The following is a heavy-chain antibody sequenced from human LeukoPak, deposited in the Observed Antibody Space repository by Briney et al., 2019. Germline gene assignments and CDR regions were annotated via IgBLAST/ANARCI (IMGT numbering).Heavy chain of an antibody. CDR2: INGDGTRT. D-gene: IGHD1-26*01. Sequence: PGGSLRLSCAASGFTFSSYWMHWVRQAPGQGLVWVSRINGDGTRTSDADSVKGRFTISRDNAKNTLYLQMNSLRAEDTAVYYCARGPSGGNYYVDDSWGQGTLVTVSS. CDR1: GFTFSSYW. CDR3: ARGPSGGNYYVDDS. J-gene: IGHJ5*01. V-gene: IGHV3-74*01.